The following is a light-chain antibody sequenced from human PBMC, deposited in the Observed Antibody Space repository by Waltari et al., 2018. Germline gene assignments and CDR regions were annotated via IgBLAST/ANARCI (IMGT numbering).Light chain of an antibody. CDR3: QRYDSFPLS. CDR1: QNITSW. Sequence: DIQMTQSPSTLSASVGDRVTITCPASQNITSWVAWYQERPGKGLKLLIYETSTLEVAVPSRFIGRRSGTDFTLTIRSLQPDDFSTYFCQRYDSFPLSFGGGTKVEIE. V-gene: IGKV1-5*03. J-gene: IGKJ4*01. CDR2: ETS.